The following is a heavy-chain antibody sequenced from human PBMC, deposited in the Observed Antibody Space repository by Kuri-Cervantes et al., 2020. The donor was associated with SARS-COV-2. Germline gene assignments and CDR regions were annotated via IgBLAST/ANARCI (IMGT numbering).Heavy chain of an antibody. D-gene: IGHD3-16*01. CDR3: ARGNVGGLDY. Sequence: GESLKISCAASGFTFSSYAMSWVRQAPGKGLEWVSAISGSGGSTYYADSVKGRFTISRDNSKNTLYLQMNSLRAEDTAVYYCARGNVGGLDYWGQGTRVTVSS. CDR2: ISGSGGST. CDR1: GFTFSSYA. J-gene: IGHJ4*02. V-gene: IGHV3-23*01.